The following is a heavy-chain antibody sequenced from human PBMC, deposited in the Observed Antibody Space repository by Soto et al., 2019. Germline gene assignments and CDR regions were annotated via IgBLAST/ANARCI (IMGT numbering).Heavy chain of an antibody. J-gene: IGHJ4*02. CDR1: GDSISGSQW. V-gene: IGHV4-4*02. CDR2: ISHTGTT. CDR3: ARTTAVPNTLRSRYFFDY. Sequence: PSETLSLTCAVSGDSISGSQWWSWVRLPPGKGLEWSGEISHTGTTNYNPSLKSRVTISVDLSKNQFSLRLSSVTTADTALYYCARTTAVPNTLRSRYFFDYWGQGTLVTVSS. D-gene: IGHD1-1*01.